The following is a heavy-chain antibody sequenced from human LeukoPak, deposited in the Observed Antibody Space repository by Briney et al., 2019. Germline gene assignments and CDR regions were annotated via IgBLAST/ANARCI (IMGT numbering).Heavy chain of an antibody. CDR1: GFTFSSYA. J-gene: IGHJ4*02. V-gene: IGHV3-23*01. CDR3: AKDFGYSGYDGDSFDY. CDR2: ISGSGGST. D-gene: IGHD5-12*01. Sequence: TGGSLRLSCAASGFTFSSYAMSWVRQAPGKGLEWVSAISGSGGSTYYADSVKGRFTISRDNSKNTLYLQMNSLRAEDTAVYYCAKDFGYSGYDGDSFDYWGQGTLVTVSS.